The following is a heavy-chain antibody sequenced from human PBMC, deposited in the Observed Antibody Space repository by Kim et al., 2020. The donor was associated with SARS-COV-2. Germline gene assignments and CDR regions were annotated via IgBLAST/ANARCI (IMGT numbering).Heavy chain of an antibody. CDR1: GFTFSSYA. J-gene: IGHJ4*02. CDR2: ISGSTGST. Sequence: GGSLRLSCAASGFTFSSYAMSWVRQAPGKGLKWVSGISGSTGSTYYADSVKGRFTIFRDNSKNTLYLQMNSLRAEDTAIYFCARDTYCSGGRCQSDYWGQGTLVAVAS. V-gene: IGHV3-23*01. CDR3: ARDTYCSGGRCQSDY. D-gene: IGHD2-15*01.